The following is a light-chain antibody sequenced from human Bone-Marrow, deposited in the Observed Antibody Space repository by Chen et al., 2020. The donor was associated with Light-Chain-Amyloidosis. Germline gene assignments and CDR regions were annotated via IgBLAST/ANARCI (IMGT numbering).Light chain of an antibody. CDR1: SSDVGGDNH. V-gene: IGLV2-14*01. Sequence: QSALTQPASVSGSPGQSITISCTGTSSDVGGDNHVSWYQQHPDKAPKLMIYEVTNLPSWVQDRFSGYKSDNTASMTISGLQTEDEADYFCSSYTITNTLVFGSGTRVTVL. CDR3: SSYTITNTLV. J-gene: IGLJ1*01. CDR2: EVT.